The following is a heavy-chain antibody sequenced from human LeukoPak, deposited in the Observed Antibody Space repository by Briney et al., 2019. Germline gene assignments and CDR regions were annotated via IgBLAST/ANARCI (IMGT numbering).Heavy chain of an antibody. D-gene: IGHD6-13*01. V-gene: IGHV3-9*01. CDR3: AKSGIAAAGQRGYFDY. CDR1: GFTFDDYA. CDR2: ISWNSGSI. Sequence: PGGSLRLSCAASGFTFDDYAMHWIRQAPGKGLEWVSGISWNSGSIGYADSVKGRFTIPRDNSKNTVYLQVNSLRGEDTAVYYCAKSGIAAAGQRGYFDYWGQGTLVTVSS. J-gene: IGHJ4*02.